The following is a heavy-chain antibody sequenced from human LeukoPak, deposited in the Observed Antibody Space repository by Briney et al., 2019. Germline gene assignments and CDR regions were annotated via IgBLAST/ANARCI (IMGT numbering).Heavy chain of an antibody. V-gene: IGHV4-38-2*02. CDR2: IYYSGST. D-gene: IGHD3-22*01. J-gene: IGHJ3*02. CDR3: AIDSSHYDSSGYYLGPDAFDI. CDR1: GYSISSGYY. Sequence: SSETLSLTCTVSGYSISSGYYWGWIRQHPGKGLEWIGSIYYSGSTYYNPSLKSRVTISVDTSKNQFSLKLSSVTAADTAVYYCAIDSSHYDSSGYYLGPDAFDICGQGTMVTVSS.